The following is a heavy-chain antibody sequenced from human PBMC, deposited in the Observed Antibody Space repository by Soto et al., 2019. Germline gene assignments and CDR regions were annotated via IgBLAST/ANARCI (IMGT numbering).Heavy chain of an antibody. CDR2: ISGSGGST. Sequence: GGSLRLSCAASGFTFSSYAMSWVRQAPGKGLEWVSAISGSGGSTYYADSVKGRFTISRDNSKNTLYLQMNSLRAEDTAVYYCAKADTAMAHSPYYYYGMDVWGQGTTVTVSS. J-gene: IGHJ6*02. V-gene: IGHV3-23*01. D-gene: IGHD5-18*01. CDR1: GFTFSSYA. CDR3: AKADTAMAHSPYYYYGMDV.